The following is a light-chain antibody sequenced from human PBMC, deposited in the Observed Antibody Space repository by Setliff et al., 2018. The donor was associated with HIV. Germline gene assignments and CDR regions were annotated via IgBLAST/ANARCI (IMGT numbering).Light chain of an antibody. Sequence: QSALTQHASVSGSPGQSITISCTGTSSDIGGYNYVSWYQQLPGKAPKLVISEVSNRPSGLSNRFSGSKSGDTASLTISGLQTEDEADYYCSSYTATSTLYVFGTGTKVTVL. V-gene: IGLV2-14*01. CDR3: SSYTATSTLYV. J-gene: IGLJ1*01. CDR2: EVS. CDR1: SSDIGGYNY.